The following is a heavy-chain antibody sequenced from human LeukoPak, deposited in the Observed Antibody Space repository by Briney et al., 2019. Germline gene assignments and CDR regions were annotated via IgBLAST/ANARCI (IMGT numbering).Heavy chain of an antibody. CDR3: AKETECSGGTCYSYGWFDP. J-gene: IGHJ5*02. Sequence: GSLRLSCVASGFTFSTYNMNWVRQAPGKGLEWIGDISYSGGASYNPSLRSRVTISVDWSTNQFSLTLGSVNAADTAVYYCAKETECSGGTCYSYGWFDPWGQGTQVIVSS. CDR2: ISYSGGA. V-gene: IGHV4-59*01. D-gene: IGHD2-15*01. CDR1: GFTFSTYN.